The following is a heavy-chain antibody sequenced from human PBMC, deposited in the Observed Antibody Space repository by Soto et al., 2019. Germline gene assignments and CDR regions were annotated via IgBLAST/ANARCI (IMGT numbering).Heavy chain of an antibody. CDR3: ARSPYDILNFDY. D-gene: IGHD3-9*01. J-gene: IGHJ4*02. V-gene: IGHV4-39*01. Sequence: NPSETLSLTCTVSGGSISSSSYYWGWIRQPPGKGLEWIGSIYYSGSTYYNTSLKNRDTISVDTSKNQYSLKLSSETAADKTVYYCARSPYDILNFDYWGQGTLVTVSS. CDR1: GGSISSSSYY. CDR2: IYYSGST.